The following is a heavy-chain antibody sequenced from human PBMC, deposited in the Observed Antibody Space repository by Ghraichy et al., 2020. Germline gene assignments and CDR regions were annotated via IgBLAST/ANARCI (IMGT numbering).Heavy chain of an antibody. Sequence: ASVKVSCKASGYTFTGYYMHWVRQAPGQGLEWMGWINPNSGGTNYAQKFQGRVTMTRDTSISTAYMELSRLRSDDTAVYYCARGAMGTIFGVVNYYYYGMDVWGQGTTVTVSS. V-gene: IGHV1-2*02. CDR3: ARGAMGTIFGVVNYYYYGMDV. J-gene: IGHJ6*02. D-gene: IGHD3-3*01. CDR2: INPNSGGT. CDR1: GYTFTGYY.